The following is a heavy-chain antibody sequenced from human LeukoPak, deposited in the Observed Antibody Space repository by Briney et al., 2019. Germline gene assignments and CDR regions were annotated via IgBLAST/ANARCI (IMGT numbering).Heavy chain of an antibody. V-gene: IGHV4-59*01. J-gene: IGHJ6*02. CDR2: IYYSGST. Sequence: SETLSLTCTVSGGSISSYYWSWIRQPPGEGLEWIGYIYYSGSTNYNPSLKSRVTISVDTSKNQFSLKLSSVTAADTAVYYCARGYDFWSGYSLGIDVWGQGTTVTVSS. D-gene: IGHD3-3*01. CDR3: ARGYDFWSGYSLGIDV. CDR1: GGSISSYY.